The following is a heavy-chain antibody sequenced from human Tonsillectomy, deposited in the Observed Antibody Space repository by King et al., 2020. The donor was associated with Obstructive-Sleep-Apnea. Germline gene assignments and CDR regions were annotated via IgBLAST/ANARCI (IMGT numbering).Heavy chain of an antibody. CDR3: ARDWGLSGYNGYVSYGMDV. D-gene: IGHD5-12*01. CDR2: IYYSGTT. Sequence: VQLQESGPGLVKPSETLSLTCTVSGGSISLHYWTWIRQPPGKGLEWIGYIYYSGTTNSNPSLKSRVTISVDTSKNQFSLRLSSVTAADTAVYYCARDWGLSGYNGYVSYGMDVWGQGTTVTVSS. V-gene: IGHV4-59*11. CDR1: GGSISLHY. J-gene: IGHJ6*02.